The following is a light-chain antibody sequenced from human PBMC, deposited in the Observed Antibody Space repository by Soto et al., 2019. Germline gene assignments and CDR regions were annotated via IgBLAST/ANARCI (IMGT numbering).Light chain of an antibody. Sequence: QSALTQPASVSGSPGQSITNSCTGTSSDVGGYNYVSWYQQHPGKAPKLMIYDVSNRPSGVSNRFSGSKSGNTASLTISGLQAEDEADYYCSSYTSSTTRVLGGGTKLTVL. CDR3: SSYTSSTTRV. CDR1: SSDVGGYNY. CDR2: DVS. V-gene: IGLV2-14*01. J-gene: IGLJ2*01.